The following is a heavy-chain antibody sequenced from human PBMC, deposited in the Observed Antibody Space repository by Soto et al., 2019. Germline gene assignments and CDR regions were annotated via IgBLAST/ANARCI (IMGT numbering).Heavy chain of an antibody. V-gene: IGHV3-74*01. J-gene: IGHJ4*02. CDR2: INADGSET. CDR1: GFTFSSNW. Sequence: VGSLRLSCAASGFTFSSNWMHWVRRVPGRGLVWVSRINADGSETNYEDSVEGRFTISRDNPKNTLYLQMNSLRAEDTAVYYCARDGEGFWGQGTLVTSPQ. CDR3: ARDGEGF. D-gene: IGHD2-21*01.